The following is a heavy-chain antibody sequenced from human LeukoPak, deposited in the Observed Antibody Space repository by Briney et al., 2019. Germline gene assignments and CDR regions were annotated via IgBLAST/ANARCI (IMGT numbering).Heavy chain of an antibody. CDR2: IYTSGST. D-gene: IGHD2-15*01. J-gene: IGHJ6*03. V-gene: IGHV4-61*02. CDR1: GGSISSGSYY. Sequence: SQTLSLTCTVSGGSISSGSYYWSWIRQPAGKGLEWIGRIYTSGSTNYNPSLKSRVTISVDTSKNQFSLKLSSVTAADTAVYYCARDGDGGLYMHVWGKGTTVTVSS. CDR3: ARDGDGGLYMHV.